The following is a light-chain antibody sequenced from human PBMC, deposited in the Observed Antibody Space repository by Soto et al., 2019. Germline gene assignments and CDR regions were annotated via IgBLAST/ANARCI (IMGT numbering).Light chain of an antibody. CDR2: SNN. V-gene: IGLV1-44*01. J-gene: IGLJ1*01. CDR1: SSNIGSNT. CDR3: AAWDDSLNGYV. Sequence: QSVLTQPPSASGTPGQRVTISCSGSSSNIGSNTVNWYQQLPGTAPKLLTYSNNRRPSGVPDRFSGSKSGTSASLAISGHQSEDEADYYCAAWDDSLNGYVFGTGTKVTVL.